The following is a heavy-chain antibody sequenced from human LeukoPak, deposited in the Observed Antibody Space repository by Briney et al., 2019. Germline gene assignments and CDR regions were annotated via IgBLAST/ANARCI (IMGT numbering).Heavy chain of an antibody. J-gene: IGHJ6*03. D-gene: IGHD1-14*01. V-gene: IGHV3-48*03. CDR2: ISSSGSTI. CDR1: GFTFSSYE. CDR3: ARVGPWVNPDYYYYMDV. Sequence: GGSLRLSCAASGFTFSSYEMNWVRQAPGKGLEWVSYISSSGSTIYYADSVKGRFTISRDNAKNSLYLQMNSLRAEDTAVYYCARVGPWVNPDYYYYMDVWGKGTTVTVSS.